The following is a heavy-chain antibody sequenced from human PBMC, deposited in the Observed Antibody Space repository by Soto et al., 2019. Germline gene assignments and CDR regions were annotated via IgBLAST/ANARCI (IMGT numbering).Heavy chain of an antibody. CDR2: IYYSGST. D-gene: IGHD4-4*01. Sequence: AETRSRTCTVSGGSLISCSYYWSCILQPPGKGLDWIGYIYYSGSTNYNPSLKSRVTISVDTSKNQFSLKLSSVTAADTAVYYCARDPTVTTSVYGMDVWGQGTTVTVSS. CDR3: ARDPTVTTSVYGMDV. J-gene: IGHJ6*02. CDR1: GGSLISCSYY. V-gene: IGHV4-61*01.